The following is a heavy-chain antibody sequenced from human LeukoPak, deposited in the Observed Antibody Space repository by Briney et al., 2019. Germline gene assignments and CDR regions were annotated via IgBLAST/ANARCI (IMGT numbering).Heavy chain of an antibody. CDR3: ARGTLYRGWSYYLDF. D-gene: IGHD6-19*01. Sequence: SETLSPTCTVSGGSISSSSYYWGWIRQPPGKGLEWIGSVYYSGTTSYNPSLKSRVTISVDMSKNHFSLRLRSVTAADTAMYYCARGTLYRGWSYYLDFWGQGSQVTVSS. CDR2: VYYSGTT. J-gene: IGHJ4*02. V-gene: IGHV4-39*07. CDR1: GGSISSSSYY.